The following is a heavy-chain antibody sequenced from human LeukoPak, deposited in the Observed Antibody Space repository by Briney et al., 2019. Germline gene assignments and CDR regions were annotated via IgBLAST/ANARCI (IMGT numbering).Heavy chain of an antibody. CDR2: IYHSGST. D-gene: IGHD3-3*01. Sequence: SETLSLTCTVSGGSVSDYYWGWIRQPPGKGLEWIGSIYHSGSTYYNPSLKSRVTISVDTSKNQFSLRLSSVTAADTAVYYCARAANFGVIISSHFDYWGQGTLVTVSS. CDR3: ARAANFGVIISSHFDY. J-gene: IGHJ4*02. CDR1: GGSVSDYY. V-gene: IGHV4-38-2*02.